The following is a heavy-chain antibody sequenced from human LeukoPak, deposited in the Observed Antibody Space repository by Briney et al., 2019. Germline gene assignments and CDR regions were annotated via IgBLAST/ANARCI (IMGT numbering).Heavy chain of an antibody. CDR1: GGSISSHY. D-gene: IGHD5-18*01. V-gene: IGHV4-59*11. CDR2: LFDSVNT. CDR3: ATIKRGSIFGYFDF. J-gene: IGHJ4*02. Sequence: SETLSLTCTVSGGSISSHYWSWIRQPPGKGLEWIAYLFDSVNTKDNPSLQSRLTLSADTSKNQFSLRLSSVTAADTAVYYCATIKRGSIFGYFDFWGRESRTPPPQ.